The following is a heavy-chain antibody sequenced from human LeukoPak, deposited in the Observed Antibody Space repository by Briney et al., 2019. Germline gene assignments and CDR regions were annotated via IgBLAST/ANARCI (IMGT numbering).Heavy chain of an antibody. CDR1: GFTFSSYS. Sequence: GGSLRLSCAASGFTFSSYSMNCVRQAPGEGLEWVSSISSSSSYIYYADSVRGRFTISRDNAKNSLYLQMNSLRAEDTAVYYCASSRSSSGWYYGMDVWGKGTTVTVSS. CDR2: ISSSSSYI. J-gene: IGHJ6*04. CDR3: ASSRSSSGWYYGMDV. D-gene: IGHD6-19*01. V-gene: IGHV3-21*01.